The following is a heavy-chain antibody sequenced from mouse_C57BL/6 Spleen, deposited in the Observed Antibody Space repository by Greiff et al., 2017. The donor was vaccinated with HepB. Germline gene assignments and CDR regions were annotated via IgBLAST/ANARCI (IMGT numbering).Heavy chain of an antibody. V-gene: IGHV1-54*01. J-gene: IGHJ1*03. CDR1: GYAFTNYL. CDR3: ARYRSYWYFDV. CDR2: INPGSGGT. Sequence: VKLMESGAELVRPGTSVKVSCKASGYAFTNYLIEWVKQRPGQGLEWIGVINPGSGGTNYNEKFKGKATLTADKSSSTAYMQLSSLTSADSAVYFCARYRSYWYFDVWGTGTTVTVSS.